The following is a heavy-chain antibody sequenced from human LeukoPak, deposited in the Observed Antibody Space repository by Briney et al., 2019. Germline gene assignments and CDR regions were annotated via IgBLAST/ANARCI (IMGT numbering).Heavy chain of an antibody. Sequence: PGGSLRLSCAASGFTFSSYWMSWVRQAAGKGLEWVANIKQDGSEKYYVDSVKGRFTISRDNAKNSLYLQMNSLRAEDTAVYYCARGRFWKPGYYYMDVWGKGTTVTVSS. D-gene: IGHD3-3*01. CDR3: ARGRFWKPGYYYMDV. CDR2: IKQDGSEK. CDR1: GFTFSSYW. V-gene: IGHV3-7*01. J-gene: IGHJ6*03.